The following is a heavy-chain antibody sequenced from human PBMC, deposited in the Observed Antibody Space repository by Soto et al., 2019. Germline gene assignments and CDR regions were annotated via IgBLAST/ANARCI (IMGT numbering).Heavy chain of an antibody. V-gene: IGHV4-59*08. CDR1: GGSISSYS. J-gene: IGHJ4*02. CDR3: ARVGSSIATRPFDY. Sequence: PSETLSLTCTVSGGSISSYSSSSPRQPPRKGLGWIGYIYYSGSTDYNPSLKSRVTISVDTSKNQFSLKLSSVTAADTAVYYCARVGSSIATRPFDYWGQGTLVTVSS. D-gene: IGHD6-6*01. CDR2: IYYSGST.